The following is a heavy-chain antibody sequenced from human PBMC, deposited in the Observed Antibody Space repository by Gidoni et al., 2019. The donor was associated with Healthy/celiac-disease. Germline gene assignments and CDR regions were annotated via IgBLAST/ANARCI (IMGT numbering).Heavy chain of an antibody. CDR1: GYTFTGYY. V-gene: IGHV1-2*04. CDR2: INPNSGGT. J-gene: IGHJ5*02. D-gene: IGHD3-10*01. CDR3: ARDRDPYYGSGSYSVNWFDP. Sequence: QVQLVQSGAEVKKPGASVKVSCKASGYTFTGYYMLWVRQAPGQGLEWMGWINPNSGGTNYAQKFQGWVTMTRDTSISTAYMELSRLRSDDTAVYYCARDRDPYYGSGSYSVNWFDPWGQGTLVTVSS.